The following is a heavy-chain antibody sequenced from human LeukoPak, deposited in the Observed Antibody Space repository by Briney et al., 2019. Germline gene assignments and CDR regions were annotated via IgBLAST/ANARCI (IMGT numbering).Heavy chain of an antibody. Sequence: SETLSLTCAVYGGSFSGYYWSWIRQPPGKGLEWIGEINHSGSTNYNPSLKSRVTISVDTSKNQFSLKLSSVTAADTAVYYCARGTVVTQYYYGMDVWGQGTTVTVSS. V-gene: IGHV4-34*01. CDR3: ARGTVVTQYYYGMDV. D-gene: IGHD4-23*01. CDR1: GGSFSGYY. CDR2: INHSGST. J-gene: IGHJ6*02.